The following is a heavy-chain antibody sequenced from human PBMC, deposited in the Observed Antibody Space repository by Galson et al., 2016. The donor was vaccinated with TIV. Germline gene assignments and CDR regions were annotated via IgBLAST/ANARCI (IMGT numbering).Heavy chain of an antibody. D-gene: IGHD6-19*01. V-gene: IGHV3-23*01. J-gene: IGHJ4*02. CDR3: AKNPAGYSSGWYWVDY. CDR1: GLTFSLYA. CDR2: IDNTGGST. Sequence: SLRPSCAASGLTFSLYAMSWVRQAPGKGLGWVSAIDNTGGSTYYADSVKGRFTISRDNSKNTVYGQMNSLRAEDTAVYYGAKNPAGYSSGWYWVDYWGQGTLVTVSS.